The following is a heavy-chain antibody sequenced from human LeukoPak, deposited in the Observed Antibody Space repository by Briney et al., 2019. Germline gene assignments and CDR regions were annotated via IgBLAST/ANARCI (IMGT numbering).Heavy chain of an antibody. V-gene: IGHV1-2*02. D-gene: IGHD6-13*01. CDR2: INPNSGGT. Sequence: ASVKVSCKASGYTFTGYYMHWVRQAPGQGLEWMGGINPNSGGTNYAQKFQGRVTMTRDTSISTDYMELSRLRSDDTAVYYCARKGRASSSPFDYWGQGTLVTVSS. CDR1: GYTFTGYY. CDR3: ARKGRASSSPFDY. J-gene: IGHJ4*02.